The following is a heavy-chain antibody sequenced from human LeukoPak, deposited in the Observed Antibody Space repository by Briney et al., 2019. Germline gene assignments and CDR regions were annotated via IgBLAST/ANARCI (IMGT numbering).Heavy chain of an antibody. Sequence: PSETLSLTCSVSGGSISTYYWSWIRQTPGKGLEWIGYIYYSGTTKYTPSLKSRVTISVDRSNNQFSLKLRSVSAADTAVYYCAREDYYANSGSYRGLTRAPFDIWGQGKMVIVSS. CDR3: AREDYYANSGSYRGLTRAPFDI. D-gene: IGHD3-22*01. J-gene: IGHJ3*02. CDR1: GGSISTYY. CDR2: IYYSGTT. V-gene: IGHV4-59*01.